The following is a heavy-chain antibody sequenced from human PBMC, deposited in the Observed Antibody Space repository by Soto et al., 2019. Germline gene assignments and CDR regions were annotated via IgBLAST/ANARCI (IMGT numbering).Heavy chain of an antibody. V-gene: IGHV3-21*01. Sequence: EVQLVESGGGLVKPGGSLRLSCAASGFTFSSYSMNWVRQAPGKGLEWVSSISSSSSYIYYADSVKGRFTISRDNAKNSLYLQMNSLRAEDTVVYYCARGGSSALDYWGQGTLVTVSS. CDR1: GFTFSSYS. D-gene: IGHD6-6*01. J-gene: IGHJ4*02. CDR2: ISSSSSYI. CDR3: ARGGSSALDY.